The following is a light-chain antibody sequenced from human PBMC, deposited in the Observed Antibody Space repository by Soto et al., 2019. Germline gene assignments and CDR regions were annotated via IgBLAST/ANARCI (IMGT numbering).Light chain of an antibody. CDR2: KIS. CDR3: MQATQSYT. J-gene: IGKJ2*01. CDR1: QSLVHIDGNTY. V-gene: IGKV2-24*01. Sequence: DIVLTQTRLSSPVTLGHPASISCRSSQSLVHIDGNTYFNWLQQRPGQPPRLLIYKISNLFPGVPDRFSGSGAGTDFTLKISRVEAEDVGVYYCMQATQSYTFGQGTRLEIK.